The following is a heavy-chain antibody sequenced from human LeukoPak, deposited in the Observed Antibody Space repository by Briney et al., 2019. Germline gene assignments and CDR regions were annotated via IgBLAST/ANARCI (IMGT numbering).Heavy chain of an antibody. CDR2: IIPIFGTA. V-gene: IGHV1-69*05. CDR3: ARVVHGRNRGVTNFDP. Sequence: SVKVSCKASGGTFSSYAISWVRQAPGQGLEWMGRIIPIFGTANYAQKFQGRVTITTDESTSTAYMELSSLRSEDTAVYYCARVVHGRNRGVTNFDPWGQGTLVTVSS. CDR1: GGTFSSYA. J-gene: IGHJ5*02. D-gene: IGHD3-10*01.